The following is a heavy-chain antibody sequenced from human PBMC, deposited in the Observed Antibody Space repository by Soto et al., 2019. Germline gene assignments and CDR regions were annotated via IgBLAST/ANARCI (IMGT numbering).Heavy chain of an antibody. D-gene: IGHD3-22*01. CDR2: VYPSDSHT. CDR3: AREYYDSSGYYPPPFDY. J-gene: IGHJ4*02. CDR1: GFSFTSQW. V-gene: IGHV5-51*01. Sequence: PGESLKISCKGSGFSFTSQWIAWVRQMPGKGLEWMGTVYPSDSHTRYSPSFQGQVTISADKSISTAYLQWSSLKASDTAMYYCAREYYDSSGYYPPPFDYWGQGTLVTVSS.